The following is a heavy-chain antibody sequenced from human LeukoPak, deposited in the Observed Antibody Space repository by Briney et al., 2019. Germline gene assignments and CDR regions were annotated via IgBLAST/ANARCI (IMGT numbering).Heavy chain of an antibody. J-gene: IGHJ6*04. Sequence: GGSLRLSCAVSGFPFSNSWMYWVRQAPGKGLEGVANIKKDGSGISYVDSVKGRFIISRDNARNSLYLQMNSLRVEDTAVYFCVGGSSMEVWGKGTAVTVPS. V-gene: IGHV3-7*03. CDR2: IKKDGSGI. CDR1: GFPFSNSW. CDR3: VGGSSMEV. D-gene: IGHD1-26*01.